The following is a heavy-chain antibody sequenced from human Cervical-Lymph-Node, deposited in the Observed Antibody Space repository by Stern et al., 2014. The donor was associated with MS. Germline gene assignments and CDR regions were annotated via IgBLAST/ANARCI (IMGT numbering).Heavy chain of an antibody. CDR3: ARTGTVVTSGYYYGMDV. CDR2: IKTGNGNR. V-gene: IGHV1-3*04. CDR1: GYNFTDYG. J-gene: IGHJ6*02. Sequence: VQLEESGAEVKKPGASVKVSCKTAGYNFTDYGIIWVRQAPGQRLEWMGWIKTGNGNRRYSQKIQGRVTITRDTSASTAYMELSSLRSEDTAVYYCARTGTVVTSGYYYGMDVWGQGTTVTVSS. D-gene: IGHD4-23*01.